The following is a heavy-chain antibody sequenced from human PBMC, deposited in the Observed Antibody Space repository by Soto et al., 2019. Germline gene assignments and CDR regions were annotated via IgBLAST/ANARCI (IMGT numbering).Heavy chain of an antibody. J-gene: IGHJ5*01. CDR2: IHHSGSI. V-gene: IGHV4-59*01. CDR3: ARGYDWFDP. D-gene: IGHD1-1*01. Sequence: SETLSLTGTVSGGSISSYYWSWIRQPPGKGLEWIGYIHHSGSIHYNPSLKSRVTISIDTSKNHFSLKLTSVTGADTAVYYCARGYDWFDPWGQGTQVTVSS. CDR1: GGSISSYY.